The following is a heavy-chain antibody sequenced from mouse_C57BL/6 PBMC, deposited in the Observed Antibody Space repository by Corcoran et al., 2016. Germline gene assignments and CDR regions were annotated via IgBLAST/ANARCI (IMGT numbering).Heavy chain of an antibody. Sequence: QIQLVQSGPELKKPGETVKISCKASGYTFTTYGMSWVKQAPGKGLKWMGWINTYSGVPTYADDFKGRFAFSLETSASTAYLQINNLKNDETATYFCARGEMGLRRGHYYAMDYWGQGTSVTVSS. D-gene: IGHD2-4*01. CDR1: GYTFTTYG. CDR2: INTYSGVP. V-gene: IGHV9-3*01. CDR3: ARGEMGLRRGHYYAMDY. J-gene: IGHJ4*01.